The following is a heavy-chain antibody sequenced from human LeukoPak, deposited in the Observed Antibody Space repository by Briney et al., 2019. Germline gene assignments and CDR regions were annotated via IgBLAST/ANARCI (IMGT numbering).Heavy chain of an antibody. V-gene: IGHV3-64*01. CDR1: GFTFSSYA. CDR3: ARKVNWRFDY. D-gene: IGHD1-1*01. Sequence: GGSLRLSCAASGFTFSSYAMSWVRQAPGKGLEYVSAISSNGGSTYYANSVKGRFTISRDNSKNTLYLQMGSLRGEDMAVYYCARKVNWRFDYWGQGTLVTVSS. CDR2: ISSNGGST. J-gene: IGHJ4*02.